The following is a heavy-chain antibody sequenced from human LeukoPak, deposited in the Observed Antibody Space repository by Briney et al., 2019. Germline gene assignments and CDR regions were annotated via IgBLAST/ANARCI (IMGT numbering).Heavy chain of an antibody. Sequence: GGSLRLSCVASGFTFSSYAMSWVRQAPGKGLEWVSVIYGRGNTYYADSVKGRFSISRDPSKNTLYLQMNSLRTEDTAVYYCAREDQLLSFDYWGQGALVTVSS. J-gene: IGHJ4*02. CDR2: IYGRGNT. D-gene: IGHD2-2*01. V-gene: IGHV3-23*03. CDR3: AREDQLLSFDY. CDR1: GFTFSSYA.